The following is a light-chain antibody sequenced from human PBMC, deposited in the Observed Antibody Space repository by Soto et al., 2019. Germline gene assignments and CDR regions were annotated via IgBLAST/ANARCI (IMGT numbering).Light chain of an antibody. V-gene: IGKV3-15*01. CDR1: QSVSNN. CDR2: GAS. J-gene: IGKJ1*01. Sequence: EIVMTQSPATLSVSPGERATLSCRASQSVSNNLAWYQQKPGQAPRLLIYGASTRATGTPARFSGSGSGTEFTLTISSLQSEDFAVYYCQQYNNWSWTFGQGTKVDIK. CDR3: QQYNNWSWT.